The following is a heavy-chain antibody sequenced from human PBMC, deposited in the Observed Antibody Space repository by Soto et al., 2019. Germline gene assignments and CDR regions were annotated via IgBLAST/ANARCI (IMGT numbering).Heavy chain of an antibody. J-gene: IGHJ4*02. CDR2: ISGSGGST. Sequence: GGSLRLSCAASGFTFSSYAMSWVRQAPGKGLEWVSAISGSGGSTYYADSVKGRFTISRDNSKNTLYLQMNSLRAEDTAVYYCALGGSGGGSFFDYWGQGTLVTVSS. D-gene: IGHD1-26*01. CDR1: GFTFSSYA. CDR3: ALGGSGGGSFFDY. V-gene: IGHV3-23*01.